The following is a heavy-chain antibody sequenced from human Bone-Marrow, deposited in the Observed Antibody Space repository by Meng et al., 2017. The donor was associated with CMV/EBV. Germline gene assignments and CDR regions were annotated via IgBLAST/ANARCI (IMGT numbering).Heavy chain of an antibody. Sequence: ASVKVSCKASGYTFTSYYMHWVRQAPGQGLEWMGIINPSGGSTSYAQKFQGRVTMTRDTSTSTVYMELSSLRSEDTAVYYCARWEALGYCSSTSCQPIWGQGTMVTVSS. V-gene: IGHV1-46*01. D-gene: IGHD2-2*01. CDR3: ARWEALGYCSSTSCQPI. J-gene: IGHJ3*02. CDR1: GYTFTSYY. CDR2: INPSGGST.